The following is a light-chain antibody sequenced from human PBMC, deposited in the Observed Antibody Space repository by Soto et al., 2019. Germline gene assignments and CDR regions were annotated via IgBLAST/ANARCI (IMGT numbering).Light chain of an antibody. J-gene: IGKJ5*01. CDR3: QQYGSSPIT. Sequence: EIVMTQSPATLSVSPGERATLSCRASQSVSSNLAWYQQKPGQAPRLLIYGASTRATGIPARFSGSGSGTDFTLTISRLEAEDFAVYYCQQYGSSPITFGQGTRLDI. CDR2: GAS. V-gene: IGKV3-15*01. CDR1: QSVSSN.